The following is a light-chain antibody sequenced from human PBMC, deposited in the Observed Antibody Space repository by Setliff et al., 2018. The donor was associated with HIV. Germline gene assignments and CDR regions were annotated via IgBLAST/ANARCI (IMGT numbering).Light chain of an antibody. V-gene: IGLV3-21*03. CDR2: DDN. J-gene: IGLJ1*01. CDR3: QVWDSSSDHHV. Sequence: SYELTQPPSVSVAPGKTARISCGGNNIGSKSVHWYQQKPGQAPVLVVYDDNDRPSGIPERFSGSNSGNTATLTISRVEAGDEGEYYCQVWDSSSDHHVFGTGTKV. CDR1: NIGSKS.